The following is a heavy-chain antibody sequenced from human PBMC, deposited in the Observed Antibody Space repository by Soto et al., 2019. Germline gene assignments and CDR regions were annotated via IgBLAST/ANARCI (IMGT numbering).Heavy chain of an antibody. D-gene: IGHD6-19*01. V-gene: IGHV4-39*01. CDR1: GGSISSSSYY. CDR2: IYYSGST. J-gene: IGHJ4*02. Sequence: PSETLSLTCTVSGGSISSSSYYWGWIRQPPGKGLEWIGSIYYSGSTYYNPSLKSRVTISVDTSKNQFSLKLSSVTAADTAVYYCAGRYSSGWYNYWGQGTLVTVSS. CDR3: AGRYSSGWYNY.